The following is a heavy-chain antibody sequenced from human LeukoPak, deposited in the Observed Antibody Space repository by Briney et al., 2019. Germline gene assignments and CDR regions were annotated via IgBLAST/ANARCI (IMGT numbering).Heavy chain of an antibody. D-gene: IGHD2-2*01. J-gene: IGHJ4*02. CDR2: ISGSGGST. CDR3: AKLPPVRVKDTRFDY. Sequence: PGGSLRLSCAASGFTFSSYAMSWVRQAPGEGLEWVSAISGSGGSTYYADSVKGRFTISRDNSKNSLYLQMNSLRAEDTAVYYCAKLPPVRVKDTRFDYWGQGTLVTVSS. CDR1: GFTFSSYA. V-gene: IGHV3-23*01.